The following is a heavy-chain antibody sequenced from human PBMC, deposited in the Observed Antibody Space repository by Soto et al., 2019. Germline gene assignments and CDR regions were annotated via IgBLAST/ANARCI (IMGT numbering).Heavy chain of an antibody. CDR2: IIPIFGTA. CDR1: GGTFSSYA. J-gene: IGHJ6*02. Sequence: SVKVSCKASGGTFSSYAISWVRQAPGQGLEWMGGIIPIFGTANYAQKFQGRVTITADESTSTAYMELSSLRSADTAVYYCARGEDAFFYYGLDVWGQGITVTVSS. CDR3: ARGEDAFFYYGLDV. V-gene: IGHV1-69*13.